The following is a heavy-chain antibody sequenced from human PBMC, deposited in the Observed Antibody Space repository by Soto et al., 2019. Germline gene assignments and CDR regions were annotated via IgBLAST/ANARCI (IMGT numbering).Heavy chain of an antibody. CDR3: VKTYCSSTSCYEFDP. CDR2: ISSNGGST. V-gene: IGHV3-64D*08. CDR1: GFTFSSYA. D-gene: IGHD2-2*01. Sequence: GGSLRLSCSASGFTFSSYAVHWVRQTPGKGLEYVSAISSNGGSTYYADSVKGRFTISRDNSKNTLYLQMSSLRAEDTAVYYCVKTYCSSTSCYEFDPWGQGTLVTVSS. J-gene: IGHJ5*02.